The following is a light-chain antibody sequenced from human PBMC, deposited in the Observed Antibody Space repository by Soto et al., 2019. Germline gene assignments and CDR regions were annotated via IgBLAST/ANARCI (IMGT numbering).Light chain of an antibody. CDR1: QNISVW. CDR3: QQYDSSSPT. CDR2: DAS. J-gene: IGKJ2*01. Sequence: DIPMTQSPSTLSASVGDGVTITCRASQNISVWLAWYQQRPGKAPKFLIYDASSLETGVPSRFSGSGSGTEFTLTIRSLQPDDFATYYCQQYDSSSPTFGQGTKLEIK. V-gene: IGKV1-5*01.